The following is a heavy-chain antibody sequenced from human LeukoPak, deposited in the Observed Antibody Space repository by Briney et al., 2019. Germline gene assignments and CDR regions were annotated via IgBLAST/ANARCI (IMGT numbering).Heavy chain of an antibody. V-gene: IGHV3-30*18. Sequence: GGSLRLSCAASGFTFSSYGMHWVRQAPGKGLEWVTVIGTNKYYADSVKGRFTISRDNSMNMLYLQMDSLRPEDTAVYYCAKERGALSGYDGWGQGTLVTVSS. CDR1: GFTFSSYG. CDR2: IGTNK. J-gene: IGHJ4*02. CDR3: AKERGALSGYDG. D-gene: IGHD5-12*01.